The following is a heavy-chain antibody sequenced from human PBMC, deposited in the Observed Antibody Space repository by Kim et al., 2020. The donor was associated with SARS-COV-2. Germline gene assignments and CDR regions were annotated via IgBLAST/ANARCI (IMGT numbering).Heavy chain of an antibody. Sequence: YSDSEQGRITSSKDSSKNTRYLQTNSLRTEDTAVYYCGRDMLRAVPDYLDYWGQGTLVTVSS. CDR3: GRDMLRAVPDYLDY. V-gene: IGHV3-30*01. D-gene: IGHD2-2*01. J-gene: IGHJ4*02.